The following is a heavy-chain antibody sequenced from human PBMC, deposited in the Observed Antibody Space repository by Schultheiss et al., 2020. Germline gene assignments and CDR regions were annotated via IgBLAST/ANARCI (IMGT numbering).Heavy chain of an antibody. D-gene: IGHD4-23*01. CDR1: GFTFSSYW. V-gene: IGHV3-72*01. Sequence: GGSLRLSCAASGFTFSSYWMAWVRQAPGKGLEWVGRTRNKANSYTTEYAASVKGRFTISRDDSKNSLYLQMNSLRAEDTAVYYCARPPTRWSYWYFDLWGRGTLVNVYS. CDR3: ARPPTRWSYWYFDL. CDR2: TRNKANSYTT. J-gene: IGHJ2*01.